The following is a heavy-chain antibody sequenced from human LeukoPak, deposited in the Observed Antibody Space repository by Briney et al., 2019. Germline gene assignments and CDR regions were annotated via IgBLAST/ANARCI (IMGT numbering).Heavy chain of an antibody. CDR2: ISGSGGST. J-gene: IGHJ4*02. CDR1: GFTFSNAW. CDR3: AKETYYYGSGTKNFDY. D-gene: IGHD3-10*01. V-gene: IGHV3-23*01. Sequence: GGSLRLSCAASGFTFSNAWMSWVRQAPGKGLEWVLAISGSGGSTYYADSVKGRFTISRDKSKNTLYLQMNSLRAEDTAVYYCAKETYYYGSGTKNFDYWGQGTLVTVSS.